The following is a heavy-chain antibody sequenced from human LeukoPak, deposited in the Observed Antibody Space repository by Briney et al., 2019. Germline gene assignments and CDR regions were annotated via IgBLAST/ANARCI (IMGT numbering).Heavy chain of an antibody. Sequence: SQTLSLTCAVSGVSVSSNSAAWNCIRQGQARGLEGRGRTYYRSKTNNYDAVSVEDRITISADTTNNLYSLQLNSVTPAVKDVYLCARSISGLEDWGQGTLVTVSS. CDR3: ARSISGLED. D-gene: IGHD2-2*02. V-gene: IGHV6-1*01. J-gene: IGHJ4*02. CDR1: GVSVSSNSAA. CDR2: TYYRSKTNN.